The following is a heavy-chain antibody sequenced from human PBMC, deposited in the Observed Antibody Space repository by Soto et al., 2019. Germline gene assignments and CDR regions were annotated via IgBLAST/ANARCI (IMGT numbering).Heavy chain of an antibody. Sequence: PGGSLRLSCAASGFSFSSYAMSWVRQAPGKGLEWVSAISGSGGSTDYADSVKGRFTISRDNSQNTLYLQMNSLTADDTALYFCAKESSPNTYYSFDYWSQGTLVTVSS. D-gene: IGHD2-2*01. J-gene: IGHJ4*02. V-gene: IGHV3-23*01. CDR1: GFSFSSYA. CDR3: AKESSPNTYYSFDY. CDR2: ISGSGGST.